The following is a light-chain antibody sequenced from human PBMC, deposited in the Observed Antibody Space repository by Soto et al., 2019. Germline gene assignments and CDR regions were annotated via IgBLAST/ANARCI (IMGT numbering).Light chain of an antibody. CDR1: SSNIGAGYD. J-gene: IGLJ2*01. CDR2: GNN. V-gene: IGLV1-40*01. Sequence: QSVLTQPPSVSGAPGQRVTISCTGSSSNIGAGYDVHWYQQLPETAPKLLIYGNNNRPSGVPDRFSGSKSGTSASLAITGLQAEDEADYYCQSYDTSLGGSRVFGGGTKVTVL. CDR3: QSYDTSLGGSRV.